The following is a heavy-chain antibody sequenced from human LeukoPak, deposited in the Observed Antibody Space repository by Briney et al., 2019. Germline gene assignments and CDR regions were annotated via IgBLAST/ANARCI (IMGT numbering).Heavy chain of an antibody. CDR3: ATGQEDIVATIASFDI. D-gene: IGHD5-12*01. CDR2: ISSSSSYI. CDR1: GFTFSSYS. J-gene: IGHJ3*02. Sequence: GGSLRLSCAASGFTFSSYSMNWVRQAPGKGLEWVSSISSSSSYIYYADSVKGRFTISRDNAKNSLYLQMNSLRAEDTAVYYCATGQEDIVATIASFDIWGQGTMVTVSS. V-gene: IGHV3-21*03.